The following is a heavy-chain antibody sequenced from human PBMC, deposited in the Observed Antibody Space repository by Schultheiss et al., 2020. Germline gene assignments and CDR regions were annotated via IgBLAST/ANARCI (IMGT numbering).Heavy chain of an antibody. CDR3: ARFDCSADTCYFDS. V-gene: IGHV4-34*01. Sequence: SETLSLTCTVSGGSISSYYWSWIRQPPGKGLEWIGEINQSGSTNYNPSLKSPVTISVDTSKNQFSLKLSSVTAADTAVYYCARFDCSADTCYFDSWGQGSLVTVSS. CDR1: GGSISSYY. J-gene: IGHJ4*02. CDR2: INQSGST. D-gene: IGHD2-21*02.